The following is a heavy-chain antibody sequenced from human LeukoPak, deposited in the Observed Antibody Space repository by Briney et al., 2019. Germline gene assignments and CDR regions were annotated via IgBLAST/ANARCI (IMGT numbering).Heavy chain of an antibody. Sequence: GGSLRLSCAASGLTVSSNYMSWVRQAPGKGLEWVSVIYSGGSTYYADSVKGRFTISRDNSKNTVYLQVNSLRAEDTAVYYCARYYYDSRGYPHYFDYWGQGTLVTVSS. D-gene: IGHD3-22*01. V-gene: IGHV3-53*01. CDR2: IYSGGST. J-gene: IGHJ4*02. CDR3: ARYYYDSRGYPHYFDY. CDR1: GLTVSSNY.